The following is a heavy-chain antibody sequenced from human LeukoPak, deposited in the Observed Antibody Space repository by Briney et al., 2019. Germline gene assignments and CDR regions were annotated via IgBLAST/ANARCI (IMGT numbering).Heavy chain of an antibody. CDR1: GYTFTSYD. CDR2: MNPNSGNT. Sequence: ASVKVSCKASGYTFTSYDINWVRQATGQGLEWMGWMNPNSGNTGHAQEFQGRITLTRNTSMSTAYMELSSLRSEDTAVYCCARGKRSKGIAGRPDPNYYYYMDVWGKGTTVTVSS. V-gene: IGHV1-8*01. J-gene: IGHJ6*03. D-gene: IGHD6-6*01. CDR3: ARGKRSKGIAGRPDPNYYYYMDV.